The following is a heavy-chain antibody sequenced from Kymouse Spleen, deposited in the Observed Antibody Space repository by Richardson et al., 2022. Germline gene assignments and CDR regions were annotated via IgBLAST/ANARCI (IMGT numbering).Heavy chain of an antibody. J-gene: IGHJ4*02. D-gene: IGHD4-17*01. CDR1: GGSISSYY. CDR2: IYYSGST. CDR3: ARATVTTELFDY. Sequence: QVQLQESGPGLVKPSETLSLTCTVSGGSISSYYWSWIRQPPGKGLEWIGYIYYSGSTNYNPSLKSRVTISVDTSKNQFSLKLSSVTAADTAVYYCARATVTTELFDYWGQGTLVTVSS. V-gene: IGHV4-59*01.